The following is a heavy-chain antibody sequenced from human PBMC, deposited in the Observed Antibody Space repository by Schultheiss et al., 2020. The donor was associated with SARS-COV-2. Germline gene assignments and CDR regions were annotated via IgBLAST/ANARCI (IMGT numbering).Heavy chain of an antibody. CDR2: INPNSGGT. CDR3: ASWAAVAGSRYYYYGMDV. D-gene: IGHD6-19*01. J-gene: IGHJ6*02. Sequence: ASVKVSCKASGYTFTSYAMHWVRQAPGQGLEWMGWINPNSGGTNYAQKFQGRVTMTRDTSISTAYMELSRLRSDDTAVYYCASWAAVAGSRYYYYGMDVWGQGTTVTVSS. V-gene: IGHV1-2*02. CDR1: GYTFTSYA.